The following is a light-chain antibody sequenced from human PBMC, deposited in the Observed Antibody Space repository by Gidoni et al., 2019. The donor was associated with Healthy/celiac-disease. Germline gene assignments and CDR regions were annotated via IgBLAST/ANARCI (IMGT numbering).Light chain of an antibody. J-gene: IGKJ2*04. Sequence: DIQLTPSPSFLSASVGDRVTITCRASQGISSYLAWYQQKPGKAPKLLIYAASTLQSGVPSRFSGSGSGTEFTLTISSLQPEDFATYYCQQLNSYPPSSFXXXTKLEIK. CDR3: QQLNSYPPSS. CDR1: QGISSY. CDR2: AAS. V-gene: IGKV1-9*01.